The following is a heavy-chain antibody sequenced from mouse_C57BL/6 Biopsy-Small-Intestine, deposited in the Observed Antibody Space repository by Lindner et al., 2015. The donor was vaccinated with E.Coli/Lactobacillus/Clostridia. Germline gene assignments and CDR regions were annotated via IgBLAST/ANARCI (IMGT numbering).Heavy chain of an antibody. Sequence: VQLQESGAELARPGASVKLSCKASGYTFTSYGISWVKQRTGQGLEWIGEIYPRTGNTYYNEKFKGKATLTSDTSSSTAYMQLSSLTSEDSAIYYCATSTNYAAYWGQGTLVTVSA. V-gene: IGHV1-81*01. CDR3: ATSTNYAAY. J-gene: IGHJ3*01. CDR1: GYTFTSYG. D-gene: IGHD2-1*01. CDR2: IYPRTGNT.